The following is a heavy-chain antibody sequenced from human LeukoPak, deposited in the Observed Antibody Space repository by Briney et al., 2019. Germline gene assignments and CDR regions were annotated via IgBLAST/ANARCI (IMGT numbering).Heavy chain of an antibody. D-gene: IGHD2-2*01. CDR2: IYYSGST. V-gene: IGHV4-39*01. J-gene: IGHJ4*02. CDR3: ASRVVPAAFGI. CDR1: GGSISDSSYY. Sequence: SETLSLTCTVSGGSISDSSYYWGWIRQPPGKGLEWIASIYYSGSTYYNPSLESRITISVDRSKNQFSLKLSSVTAADSAVYYCASRVVPAAFGIWGQGTLVTVSS.